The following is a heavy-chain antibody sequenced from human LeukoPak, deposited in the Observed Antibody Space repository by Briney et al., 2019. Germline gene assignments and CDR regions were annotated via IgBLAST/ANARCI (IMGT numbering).Heavy chain of an antibody. CDR2: ISYDGINK. Sequence: GGSLRLSCAASGFTFSTCGMHWVRQAPGKGLEWVAVISYDGINKYYADSVEGRFTISRDNSKKTLSLQMNSLRAEDTAVYYCVIGGSGGYPYYYYGMDVWGQGTTVTVSS. J-gene: IGHJ6*02. CDR3: VIGGSGGYPYYYYGMDV. V-gene: IGHV3-30*03. CDR1: GFTFSTCG. D-gene: IGHD2-15*01.